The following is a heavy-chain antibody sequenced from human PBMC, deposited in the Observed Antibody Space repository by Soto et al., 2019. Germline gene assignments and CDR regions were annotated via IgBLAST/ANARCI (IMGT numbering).Heavy chain of an antibody. D-gene: IGHD3-9*01. CDR2: IIPIFGTA. CDR1: GGTFSSYA. Sequence: SVKVSCKASGGTFSSYAISWVRQAPGQGLEWMGGIIPIFGTANYAQKFQGRVTITADESTSTAYMELSSLRSEDTAVYYCARPPSYDILTGLRTYYYYGMDVWGQGTTVTVSS. V-gene: IGHV1-69*13. J-gene: IGHJ6*02. CDR3: ARPPSYDILTGLRTYYYYGMDV.